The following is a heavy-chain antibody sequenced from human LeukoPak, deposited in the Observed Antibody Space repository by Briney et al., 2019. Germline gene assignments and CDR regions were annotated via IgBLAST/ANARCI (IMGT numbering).Heavy chain of an antibody. Sequence: SVKVSCKASGGTFSSYTISWVRQAPGQGLEWMGRIIPILGIANYAQKFQGRVTITADESTSTAYMELSSLRSEDTAVYYCARGQAAKPNYYYMDVWGKGTTVTVSS. CDR2: IIPILGIA. CDR3: ARGQAAKPNYYYMDV. J-gene: IGHJ6*03. D-gene: IGHD2-2*01. CDR1: GGTFSSYT. V-gene: IGHV1-69*02.